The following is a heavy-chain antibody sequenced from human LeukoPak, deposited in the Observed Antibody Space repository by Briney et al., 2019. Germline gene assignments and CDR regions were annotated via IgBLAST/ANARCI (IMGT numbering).Heavy chain of an antibody. V-gene: IGHV4-39*01. CDR2: IYYSGIT. Sequence: PSETLSLTCTVSGGSISSSSYYWGWIRQPPGKGLEWIGSIYYSGITYYNPSLKSRVTISVDTSKNQFSLKLSSVTAADTAVYYCARLDPVDYVWGRNPYYFDYWGQGTLVTVSS. J-gene: IGHJ4*02. D-gene: IGHD3-16*01. CDR3: ARLDPVDYVWGRNPYYFDY. CDR1: GGSISSSSYY.